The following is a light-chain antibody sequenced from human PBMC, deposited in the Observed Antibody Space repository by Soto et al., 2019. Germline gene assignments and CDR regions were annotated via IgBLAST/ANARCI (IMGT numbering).Light chain of an antibody. CDR2: GAS. CDR3: QQSYSTPT. V-gene: IGKV1-17*03. J-gene: IGKJ1*01. CDR1: QGISNS. Sequence: DIQMTQSPSAMSASLGGRVTITCRASQGISNSLAWFQQKPGRVPKRLIYGASTLQSGVPSRFSGSGSGTDFTLTISSLQPEDFATYYCQQSYSTPTFGQGTKVDIK.